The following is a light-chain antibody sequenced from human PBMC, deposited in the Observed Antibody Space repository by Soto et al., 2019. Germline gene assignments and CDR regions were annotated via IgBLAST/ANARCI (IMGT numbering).Light chain of an antibody. CDR3: QQYENLPT. CDR1: QSVLYSSNNKNY. V-gene: IGKV4-1*01. Sequence: IVMTQSPDSLAVSLGERATINCKSSQSVLYSSNNKNYLAWYQQKPGQPPKLLIYWASTRESGVPSRFRGSGSGTDFTFTISRLQPEDIATYYCQQYENLPTFGQGTRLEIK. J-gene: IGKJ5*01. CDR2: WAS.